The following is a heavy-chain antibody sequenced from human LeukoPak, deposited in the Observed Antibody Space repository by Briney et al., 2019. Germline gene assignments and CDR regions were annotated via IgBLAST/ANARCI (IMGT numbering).Heavy chain of an antibody. D-gene: IGHD3-22*01. Sequence: SQTLSLTCAISGDSVSSNSAAWNWIRRSPSRGLEWLGRTYYRSKWYNDYAVSVKSRITINPDTSKNQFSLQLNSVTPEDTAVYYCARETYYYDSSGYYFYGMDVWGQGTTVTVSS. CDR2: TYYRSKWYN. CDR1: GDSVSSNSAA. CDR3: ARETYYYDSSGYYFYGMDV. V-gene: IGHV6-1*01. J-gene: IGHJ6*02.